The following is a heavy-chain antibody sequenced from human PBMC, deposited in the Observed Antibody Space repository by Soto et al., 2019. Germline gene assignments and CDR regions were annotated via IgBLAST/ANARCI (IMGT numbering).Heavy chain of an antibody. V-gene: IGHV3-23*01. CDR3: AKAGGFCGGSNCYPHWFEL. D-gene: IGHD2-15*01. CDR1: GLTFVSSA. J-gene: IGHJ5*02. Sequence: GGSLRLSCTASGLTFVSSAMSWVRQAPGKGLEWVSAITISGVSTFYADSVKGRFTISRDNSRNSLYLQMNTLRAEDTALYFCAKAGGFCGGSNCYPHWFELWGQGTQVTVS. CDR2: ITISGVST.